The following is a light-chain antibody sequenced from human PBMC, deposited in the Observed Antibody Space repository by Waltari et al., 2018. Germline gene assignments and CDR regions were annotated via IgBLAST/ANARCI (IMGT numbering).Light chain of an antibody. CDR2: EVR. V-gene: IGLV2-14*01. J-gene: IGLJ3*02. CDR1: SSDVVVYNY. Sequence: QSALTQPASVSGSPGQSITISCTGTSSDVVVYNYFTWDQHHPGKVPKLMIYEVRKRPAGVSIRFSGSKSGNTASLTISGLQAEDESDYYCSSFTKSSTFVFGGGTKVTVL. CDR3: SSFTKSSTFV.